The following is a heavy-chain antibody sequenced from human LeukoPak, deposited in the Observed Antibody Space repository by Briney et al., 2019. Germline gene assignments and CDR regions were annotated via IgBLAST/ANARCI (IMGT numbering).Heavy chain of an antibody. CDR1: GGTFSSYA. V-gene: IGHV1-69*05. D-gene: IGHD3-22*01. CDR3: ATTPSYDSSGYYSHDRLGFDY. CDR2: IIPIFGTA. Sequence: SVKVSCKASGGTFSSYAISWVRQAPGQGLEWMGGIIPIFGTANYAQKFQGRATITTDESTSTAYMELSSLRSEDTAVYYCATTPSYDSSGYYSHDRLGFDYWGQGTLVTVSS. J-gene: IGHJ4*02.